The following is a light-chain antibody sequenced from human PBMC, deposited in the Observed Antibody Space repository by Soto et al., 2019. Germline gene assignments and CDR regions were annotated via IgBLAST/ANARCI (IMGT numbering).Light chain of an antibody. Sequence: DIQMTQSPASLSASVGDRVTISCRASQSISSYLNWYQQKPGTAPKLLIYAASSLQSGVPSRFSGSGSGTDFTLTISSLQPEDFATYYCQQSYSTPRTFGQGTKV. CDR3: QQSYSTPRT. J-gene: IGKJ1*01. V-gene: IGKV1-39*01. CDR1: QSISSY. CDR2: AAS.